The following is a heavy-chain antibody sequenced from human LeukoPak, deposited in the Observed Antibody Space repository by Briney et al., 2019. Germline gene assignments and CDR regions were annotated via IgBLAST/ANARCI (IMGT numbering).Heavy chain of an antibody. Sequence: GGSLRLSCATSGFTFSSYAMSWVRQAPGKGLEWVSAISGSGGSTYYADSVKGRFTISRDNSKNTLYLQMNSLRAEDTAVYYCAKVNHYYDSSGYSLAAFDYWGQGTLVTVSP. V-gene: IGHV3-23*01. J-gene: IGHJ4*02. CDR1: GFTFSSYA. CDR3: AKVNHYYDSSGYSLAAFDY. CDR2: ISGSGGST. D-gene: IGHD3-22*01.